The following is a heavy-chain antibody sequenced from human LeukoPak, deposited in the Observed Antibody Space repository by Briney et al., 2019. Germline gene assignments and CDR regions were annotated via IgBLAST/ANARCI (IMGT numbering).Heavy chain of an antibody. CDR1: GFTFSGSA. Sequence: GGSLRLSCAASGFTFSGSAMHWVRQASGKGLEWVGRIRSKANSYATAYAASVKGRFTISRDDSKNTAYLQMNSLKTEDTAVYYCTTEHQWDNFDYWGQGTLVTVSS. V-gene: IGHV3-73*01. J-gene: IGHJ4*02. CDR3: TTEHQWDNFDY. D-gene: IGHD1-26*01. CDR2: IRSKANSYAT.